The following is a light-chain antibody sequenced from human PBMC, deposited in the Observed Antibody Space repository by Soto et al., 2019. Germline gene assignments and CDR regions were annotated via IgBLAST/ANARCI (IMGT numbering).Light chain of an antibody. V-gene: IGKV3-20*01. CDR2: GAS. Sequence: ELVLTPSPGTLSLSPWATATLSCMASQSVGSNLLAWYQQKRGQAPRLLIYGASNRATGIPDRCSGSGSGTDFTLTISRLEPEDFAVYYCQQYNTSPRTFGQGTKVDI. CDR3: QQYNTSPRT. J-gene: IGKJ1*01. CDR1: QSVGSNL.